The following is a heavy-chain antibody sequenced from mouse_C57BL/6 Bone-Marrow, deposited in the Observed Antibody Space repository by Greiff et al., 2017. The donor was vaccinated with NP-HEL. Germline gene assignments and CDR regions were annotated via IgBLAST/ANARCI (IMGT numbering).Heavy chain of an antibody. D-gene: IGHD1-1*02. Sequence: QVQLQQSGAELVKPGASVKLSCKASGYTFTSYWMHWVKQRPGQGLEWIGMIHPNSGSNNYNEKFKSKATLTVDKSSSTAYMQLSSLTSEDSAVYYCATYYGKTWFAYWGQGTLVTVSA. CDR3: ATYYGKTWFAY. J-gene: IGHJ3*01. V-gene: IGHV1-64*01. CDR2: IHPNSGSN. CDR1: GYTFTSYW.